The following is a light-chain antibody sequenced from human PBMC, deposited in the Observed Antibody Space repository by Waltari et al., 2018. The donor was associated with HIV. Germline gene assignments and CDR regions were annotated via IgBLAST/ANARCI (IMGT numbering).Light chain of an antibody. CDR3: QQYHAYPVT. CDR2: QAS. Sequence: DIQMTQSPATLSASVVDRVTISCRASQNINRWLAWYQQRPGKPPKFLIYQASNLESGVPSRFRGSGSGTLFTLTINSLQPDDFATYYCQQYHAYPVTFGGGTKVENK. V-gene: IGKV1-5*01. CDR1: QNINRW. J-gene: IGKJ4*01.